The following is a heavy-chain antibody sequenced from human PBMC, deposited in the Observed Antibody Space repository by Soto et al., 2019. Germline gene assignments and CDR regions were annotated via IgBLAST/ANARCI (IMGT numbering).Heavy chain of an antibody. Sequence: EVQLVESGGGVVQPGESLRLSCAVSGFTVSNYYMNWVRQAPGKGLEGVSVIYSSGSLYYADSVKGRFTISRHNSQNTLYLQRNSLRAEDTAVYYCAIYYGSGSYHAAFHVWGQGTMVTVSS. CDR2: IYSSGSL. CDR1: GFTVSNYY. J-gene: IGHJ3*01. V-gene: IGHV3-53*04. CDR3: AIYYGSGSYHAAFHV. D-gene: IGHD3-10*01.